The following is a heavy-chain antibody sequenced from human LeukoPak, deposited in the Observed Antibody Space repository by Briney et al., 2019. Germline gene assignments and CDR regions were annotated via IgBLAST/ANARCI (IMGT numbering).Heavy chain of an antibody. V-gene: IGHV3-53*01. CDR1: GFTVSSNY. CDR3: AREAEYSSGWACFDY. CDR2: IYSGGST. Sequence: GGSLRLSCAASGFTVSSNYMSWVRQAPGKGLEWVSVIYSGGSTYYADSVKGRFTISRDNAKNSLYLQMNSLRAEDTAVYYCAREAEYSSGWACFDYWGQGTLVTVSS. J-gene: IGHJ4*02. D-gene: IGHD6-19*01.